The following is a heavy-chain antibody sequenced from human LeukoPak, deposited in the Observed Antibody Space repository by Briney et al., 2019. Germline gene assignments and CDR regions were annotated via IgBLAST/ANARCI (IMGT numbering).Heavy chain of an antibody. D-gene: IGHD5-18*01. J-gene: IGHJ4*02. CDR1: GGSISSYY. V-gene: IGHV4-4*07. Sequence: SETLSLTCTVSGGSISSYYWSWFRQPAGKGLEWIGRIYTSGSTNYNPSLKSRVTMSVDTSKNQFSLKLSSVTAADTAVYYCARDRDTAMVAYYFDYWGQGTLVTVSS. CDR3: ARDRDTAMVAYYFDY. CDR2: IYTSGST.